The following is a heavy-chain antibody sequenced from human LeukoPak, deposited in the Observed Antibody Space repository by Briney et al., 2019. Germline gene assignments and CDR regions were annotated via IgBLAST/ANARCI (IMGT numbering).Heavy chain of an antibody. Sequence: GGSLRLSCAASGFTFSDYYMSWIRQAPGKGLEWVSYISSSGSTIYYADSVKGRFTVSRDNAKNSLYLQMNSLRAEDTAVYYCARVRYYDSSPFDYWGQGTLVTVSS. J-gene: IGHJ4*02. CDR2: ISSSGSTI. V-gene: IGHV3-11*04. CDR1: GFTFSDYY. D-gene: IGHD3-22*01. CDR3: ARVRYYDSSPFDY.